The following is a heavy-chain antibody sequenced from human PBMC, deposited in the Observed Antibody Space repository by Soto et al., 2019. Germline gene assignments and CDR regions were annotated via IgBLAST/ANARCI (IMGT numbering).Heavy chain of an antibody. Sequence: GGFLRLSCAASGFTFSSYGMHWVRQAPGKGLEWVTVISYDGSNKYYADSVKGRFTISRDNSKNTLYLQMNSLRAEDTAAYYCAKDGGIAAAGRGSYYYYGMDVWGQGTTVTVSS. CDR2: ISYDGSNK. CDR3: AKDGGIAAAGRGSYYYYGMDV. V-gene: IGHV3-30*18. D-gene: IGHD6-13*01. J-gene: IGHJ6*02. CDR1: GFTFSSYG.